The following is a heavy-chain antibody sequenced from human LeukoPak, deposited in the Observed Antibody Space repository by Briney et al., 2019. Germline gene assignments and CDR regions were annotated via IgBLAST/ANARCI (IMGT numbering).Heavy chain of an antibody. CDR2: ISYDGSNK. V-gene: IGHV3-30*18. CDR3: AKDTPHYSINWGSDY. CDR1: GFTFSSYG. D-gene: IGHD7-27*01. J-gene: IGHJ4*02. Sequence: GGSLRLSCAASGFTFSSYGMHWVRQAPGKGLEWVAVISYDGSNKYYADSVKGRFTISRDNSKNTLYLQMNSLRAEDTAVYYCAKDTPHYSINWGSDYWGQGTLVTVSS.